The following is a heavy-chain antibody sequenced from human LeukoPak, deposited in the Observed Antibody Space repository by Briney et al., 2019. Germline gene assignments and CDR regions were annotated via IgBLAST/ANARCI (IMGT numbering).Heavy chain of an antibody. CDR2: ITSSSSYI. CDR3: ARGRDKGYYYDSSGYHYAWFDP. Sequence: GGSLRLSCAASGFTFNSYSMNWVRQAPGKGLEWVSSITSSSSYIFYADSVKGRFTISRDNAKNSLYLQMNSLRAEDTAVYYCARGRDKGYYYDSSGYHYAWFDPWGQGTLVTVSS. D-gene: IGHD3-22*01. V-gene: IGHV3-21*06. J-gene: IGHJ5*02. CDR1: GFTFNSYS.